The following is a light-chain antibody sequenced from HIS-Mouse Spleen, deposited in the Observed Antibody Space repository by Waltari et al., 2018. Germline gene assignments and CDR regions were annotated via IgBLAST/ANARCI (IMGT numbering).Light chain of an antibody. CDR2: KAS. CDR3: QQYNSYYT. J-gene: IGKJ4*01. CDR1: QSIISW. Sequence: DIQMTQSPSTLSASVGDRVTITCRASQSIISWFAWSQQKPGKALNPLIYKASSLESGVPSRLSGRGYEKEVTLTIRSLQPDDFAIYYCQQYNSYYTFGGGTKVEIK. V-gene: IGKV1-5*03.